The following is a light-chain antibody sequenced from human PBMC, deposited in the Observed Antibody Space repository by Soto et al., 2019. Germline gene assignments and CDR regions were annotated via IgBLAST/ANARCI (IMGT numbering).Light chain of an antibody. CDR2: AAS. J-gene: IGKJ5*01. V-gene: IGKV1-39*01. CDR3: QQSYSVPIT. Sequence: DIQMTQSPSSLSASVGDRVTITCRASQSISSYLNWYQQKPGKAPKLLIYAASSLQSGVPSRSSGSGSGTDFTLTISSLQPEDFATYYCQQSYSVPITFGQGTRLEIK. CDR1: QSISSY.